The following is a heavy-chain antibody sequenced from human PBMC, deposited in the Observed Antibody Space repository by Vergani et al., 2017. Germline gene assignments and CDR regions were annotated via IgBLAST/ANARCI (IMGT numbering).Heavy chain of an antibody. V-gene: IGHV5-51*01. CDR3: ARHRGWGLVVVAATPWYYYYGMDV. D-gene: IGHD2-15*01. J-gene: IGHJ6*02. CDR2: IYPGDFDT. Sequence: EVQLVQSGAEVKKPGESLKISCKGSGYSFISYWIGWVRQMPGKGLEWMGIIYPGDFDTRYSPSFQGQVTISADKSISTAYLQWSSLKASDTAMYYCARHRGWGLVVVAATPWYYYYGMDVWGQGTTVTVSS. CDR1: GYSFISYW.